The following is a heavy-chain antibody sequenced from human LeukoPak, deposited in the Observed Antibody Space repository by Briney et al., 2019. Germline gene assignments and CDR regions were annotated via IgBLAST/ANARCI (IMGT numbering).Heavy chain of an antibody. CDR1: GFTFSVYS. CDR3: ARDGGHRFHGFWFDP. Sequence: QPGGSLRLSCAASGFTFSVYSMNWVRQPPGMGLEWVSYITSNSATIQYADSVKGRFTISRDNAKNSLSLQMDSLRAEDTAVYYCARDGGHRFHGFWFDPWGQGTLVTVSS. D-gene: IGHD3-16*01. V-gene: IGHV3-48*01. J-gene: IGHJ5*02. CDR2: ITSNSATI.